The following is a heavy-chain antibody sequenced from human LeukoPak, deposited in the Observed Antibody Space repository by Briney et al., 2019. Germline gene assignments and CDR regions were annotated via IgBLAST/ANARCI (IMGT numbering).Heavy chain of an antibody. CDR3: GEGY. V-gene: IGHV3-23*01. CDR1: GFTFSNFA. J-gene: IGHJ4*02. Sequence: PGGSLRLSCAASGFTFSNFAMIWVRQAPGKGVEFVSAISASGDKTLYADSVKGRFTISRDNSKSTMYLQMNSLRPEHTAVYFCGEGYWGQGTLVTVS. CDR2: ISASGDKT.